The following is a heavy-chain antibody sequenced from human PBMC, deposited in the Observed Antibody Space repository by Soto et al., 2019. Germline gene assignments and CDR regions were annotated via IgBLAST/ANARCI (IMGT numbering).Heavy chain of an antibody. J-gene: IGHJ3*02. V-gene: IGHV1-3*01. CDR3: ARDCTYCGGDTGREAFDI. Sequence: ASVKVSCKASGYTFTSYAMHWLRQAPGQRLEWMGWMNAGNGNTEYSPKFHGRVTMTRDRYARAAYMELSGLTSEDTAVYYCARDCTYCGGDTGREAFDIWGQGTMVTVSS. CDR2: MNAGNGNT. D-gene: IGHD2-21*01. CDR1: GYTFTSYA.